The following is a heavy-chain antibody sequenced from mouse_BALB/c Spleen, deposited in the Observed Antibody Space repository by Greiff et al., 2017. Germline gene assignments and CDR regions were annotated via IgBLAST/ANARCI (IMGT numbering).Heavy chain of an antibody. CDR2: INSNGGST. D-gene: IGHD2-10*01. CDR1: GFTFSSYY. Sequence: EVMLVESGGGLVKLGGSLKLSCAASGFTFSSYYMSWVRQTPEKRLELVAAINSNGGSTYYPDTVKGRFTISRDNAKNTLYLQMSSLKSEDTALYYCARPYYGNYLSWFAYWGQGTLVTVSA. CDR3: ARPYYGNYLSWFAY. J-gene: IGHJ3*01. V-gene: IGHV5-6-2*01.